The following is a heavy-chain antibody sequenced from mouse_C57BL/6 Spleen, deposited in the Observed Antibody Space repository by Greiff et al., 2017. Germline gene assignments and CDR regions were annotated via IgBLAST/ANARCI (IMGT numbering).Heavy chain of an antibody. CDR3: ARVSLIYGNHSYWYFDV. J-gene: IGHJ1*03. Sequence: EVQLVESGGGLVKPGGSLKLSCAASGFTFSDYGMHWVRQAPEKGLEWVAYISSGSSTIYYADTVKGRFTISRDNAKNTLFLQMTSLRSEDTAMYYCARVSLIYGNHSYWYFDVWGTGTTVTVSS. CDR2: ISSGSSTI. D-gene: IGHD2-1*01. V-gene: IGHV5-17*01. CDR1: GFTFSDYG.